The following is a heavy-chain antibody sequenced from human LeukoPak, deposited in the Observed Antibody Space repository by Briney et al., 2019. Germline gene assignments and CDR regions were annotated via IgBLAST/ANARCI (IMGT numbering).Heavy chain of an antibody. J-gene: IGHJ3*02. V-gene: IGHV3-30-3*01. Sequence: GGSLRLSCAASGFTFSSYAMHWVRQAPGKGLEWVAVISYDGSNKYYADSVKGRFTISRDNSKNTLYLQMNSLRAEDTAVYYCARESSSWWPDAFDIWGQGTMVTVSS. CDR2: ISYDGSNK. D-gene: IGHD6-13*01. CDR1: GFTFSSYA. CDR3: ARESSSWWPDAFDI.